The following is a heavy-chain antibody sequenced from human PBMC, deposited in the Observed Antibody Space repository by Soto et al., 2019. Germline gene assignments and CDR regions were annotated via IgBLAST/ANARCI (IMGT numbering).Heavy chain of an antibody. CDR2: INISNGNT. J-gene: IGHJ4*02. Sequence: ASVKVSFKASGYTFKSYQIYCLRQAPGQRLECMGWINISNGNTEYSQNFQGRVTMTRDTSASTAYMELSSLRSEDTAVYYCARDTDLTLVTTLDYWGQGTPVTVSS. CDR3: ARDTDLTLVTTLDY. V-gene: IGHV1-3*04. D-gene: IGHD4-17*01. CDR1: GYTFKSYQ.